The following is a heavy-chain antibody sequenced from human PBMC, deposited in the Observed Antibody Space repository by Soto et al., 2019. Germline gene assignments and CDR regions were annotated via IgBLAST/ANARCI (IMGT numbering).Heavy chain of an antibody. V-gene: IGHV3-11*01. CDR1: GFTFSDYY. CDR3: ARDGYVDTAMVRDNWFDP. Sequence: QVQLVESGGGLVEPGGSLRLSCAASGFTFSDYYMSWIRQAPGKGLEWVSYISSSGSTIYYADSVKGRFTISRDNAKNSLYLQLNSLRAEDTAVYYCARDGYVDTAMVRDNWFDPWGQGTLVTVSS. J-gene: IGHJ5*02. CDR2: ISSSGSTI. D-gene: IGHD5-18*01.